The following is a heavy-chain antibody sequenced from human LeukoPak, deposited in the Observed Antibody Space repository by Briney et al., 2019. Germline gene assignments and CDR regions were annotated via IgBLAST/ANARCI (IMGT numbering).Heavy chain of an antibody. Sequence: GGSLRLSCAASGFMFSSNWMSWVRLAPGKGLEWVANIKQDGGEKYYVDSVKGRFTISRDNAKNSLYLQMNSLRAEDTAVYYCARDLYNSASKWGQGTLVTVSS. J-gene: IGHJ4*02. D-gene: IGHD6-25*01. CDR1: GFMFSSNW. CDR3: ARDLYNSASK. CDR2: IKQDGGEK. V-gene: IGHV3-7*03.